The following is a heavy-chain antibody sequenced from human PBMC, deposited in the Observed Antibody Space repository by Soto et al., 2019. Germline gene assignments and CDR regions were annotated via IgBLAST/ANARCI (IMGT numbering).Heavy chain of an antibody. CDR3: ASGGSWY. J-gene: IGHJ4*02. D-gene: IGHD2-15*01. V-gene: IGHV3-30-3*01. Sequence: QVQLVESGGGVVQPGRSLRLSCAASGFTFSSYAMHWVRQAPGKGLEWVAVISYDGSNKYYADSVKGRFTISRDNSKNTLYLQMNSLRAEDTAVYYCASGGSWYWVQGTLVTVSS. CDR2: ISYDGSNK. CDR1: GFTFSSYA.